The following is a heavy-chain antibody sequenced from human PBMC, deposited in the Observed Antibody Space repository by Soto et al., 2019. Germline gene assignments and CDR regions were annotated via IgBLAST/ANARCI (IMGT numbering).Heavy chain of an antibody. CDR1: GFILSSYY. CDR3: AKRARDGYNSPIDY. V-gene: IGHV3-23*01. D-gene: IGHD5-12*01. J-gene: IGHJ4*02. Sequence: EVQLLESGGGLVQSGGSLRLSCAASGFILSSYYMSWVGRAPGKGPEWVSGFSGGDGSSQYADSVKGRFTISSDNSKNTLYLQMNSLRVEDTAIYYCAKRARDGYNSPIDYWGQGTLVTVAS. CDR2: FSGGDGSS.